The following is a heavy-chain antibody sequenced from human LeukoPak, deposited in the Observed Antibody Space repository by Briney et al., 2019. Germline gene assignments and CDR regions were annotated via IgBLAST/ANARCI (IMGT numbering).Heavy chain of an antibody. Sequence: GRSLRLSCAASGFTFSNHGMNWVSQAPRKGLEWVSGISPSGDITYYADSVKGRFTISRDNSKNTLYLEVISLTAEDTAVYYCAKDGAWLRFGEWSQGTLVTVSS. V-gene: IGHV3-23*01. CDR2: ISPSGDIT. CDR3: AKDGAWLRFGE. CDR1: GFTFSNHG. J-gene: IGHJ4*02. D-gene: IGHD3-10*01.